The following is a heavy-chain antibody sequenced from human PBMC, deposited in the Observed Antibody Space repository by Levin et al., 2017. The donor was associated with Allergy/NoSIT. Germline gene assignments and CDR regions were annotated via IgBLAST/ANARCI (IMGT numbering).Heavy chain of an antibody. D-gene: IGHD2-15*01. CDR2: ISYDGSNK. CDR3: ARAQYCSGGSCYSNGFDI. V-gene: IGHV3-30-3*01. CDR1: GFTFSSYA. Sequence: GGSLRLSCAASGFTFSSYAMHWVRQAPGKGLEWVAVISYDGSNKYYADSVKGRFTISRDNSKNTLYLQMNSLRAVDTAVFHCARAQYCSGGSCYSNGFDIWGRGTMVTVSS. J-gene: IGHJ3*02.